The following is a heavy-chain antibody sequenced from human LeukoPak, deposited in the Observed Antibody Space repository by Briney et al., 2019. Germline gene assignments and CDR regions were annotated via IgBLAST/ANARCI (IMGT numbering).Heavy chain of an antibody. CDR2: IKQDGSEK. D-gene: IGHD6-6*01. Sequence: GGSLRLSCAASGFTFSSYWMSWVRQAPGKGLEWVANIKQDGSEKYYVDSVKGRFTISRDNAKNPLYLQMNSLRAEDTAVYYCARDKEQLVPDYWGQGTLVTVSS. CDR3: ARDKEQLVPDY. V-gene: IGHV3-7*01. CDR1: GFTFSSYW. J-gene: IGHJ4*02.